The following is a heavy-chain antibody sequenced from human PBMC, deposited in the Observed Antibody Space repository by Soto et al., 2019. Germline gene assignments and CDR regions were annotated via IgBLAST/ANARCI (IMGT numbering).Heavy chain of an antibody. Sequence: SVKVSCKASGGTFSSYTISWVRQAPGQGLEWMGRIIPILGIANYAQKFQGRVTITADKSTSTAYMELSSLRSEDTAVYYCARDLARYCSSTSCYGGPTNWFDPWGQGTLVTVSS. V-gene: IGHV1-69*04. CDR2: IIPILGIA. CDR1: GGTFSSYT. D-gene: IGHD2-2*01. J-gene: IGHJ5*02. CDR3: ARDLARYCSSTSCYGGPTNWFDP.